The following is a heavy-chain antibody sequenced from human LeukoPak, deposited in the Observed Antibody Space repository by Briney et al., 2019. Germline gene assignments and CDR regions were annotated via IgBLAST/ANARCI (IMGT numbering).Heavy chain of an antibody. Sequence: ASVKVSCKASGYTFTSYGISWVRQAPGQGLEWMGWISAYNGNTNYAQKLQGRVTMTTDTSTSIAYMELRSLRSDDTAVYYCAKSTPDCSSTSCFPLDYYYYGMDVWGKGTTVTVSS. V-gene: IGHV1-18*04. CDR1: GYTFTSYG. CDR3: AKSTPDCSSTSCFPLDYYYYGMDV. CDR2: ISAYNGNT. J-gene: IGHJ6*04. D-gene: IGHD2-2*01.